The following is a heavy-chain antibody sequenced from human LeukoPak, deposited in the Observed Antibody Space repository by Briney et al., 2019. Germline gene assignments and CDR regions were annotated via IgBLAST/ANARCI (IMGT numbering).Heavy chain of an antibody. V-gene: IGHV3-23*01. CDR2: ISGSGGST. D-gene: IGHD2-2*01. J-gene: IGHJ4*02. CDR3: AKDGAFCSSTSCLTFDY. CDR1: GFTFSSYG. Sequence: PGGSLRLSCAASGFTFSSYGMSWVRQAPGKGLEWVSAISGSGGSTYYADSVKGRFTISRDNSKNTLYLQMNSLRAEDTAVYYCAKDGAFCSSTSCLTFDYWGQGTLVTVSS.